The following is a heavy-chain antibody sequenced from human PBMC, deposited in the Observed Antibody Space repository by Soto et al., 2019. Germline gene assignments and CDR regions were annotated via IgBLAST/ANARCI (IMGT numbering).Heavy chain of an antibody. Sequence: PSETLSLTCTVSGGSISSYYWSWIRQPPGKGLEWIGYIYYSGSTNYNPSLKSRVTISVDTSKNQFSLKLSSVTAADTAVYYCARGKHGTYYDILTGYEWGYFDYWGQGTLVTVSS. D-gene: IGHD3-9*01. V-gene: IGHV4-59*01. J-gene: IGHJ4*02. CDR3: ARGKHGTYYDILTGYEWGYFDY. CDR2: IYYSGST. CDR1: GGSISSYY.